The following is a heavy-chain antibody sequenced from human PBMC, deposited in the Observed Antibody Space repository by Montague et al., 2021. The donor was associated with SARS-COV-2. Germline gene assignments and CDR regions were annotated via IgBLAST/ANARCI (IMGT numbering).Heavy chain of an antibody. D-gene: IGHD3-22*01. CDR1: GFIFSSYE. J-gene: IGHJ4*02. CDR2: ISNSCDTK. Sequence: SLRLSCAASGFIFSSYEMNWVRQAPGKGLEWVSYISNSCDTKYYSDSVKGRFTISRDNAKNSLYLQMSSLRAEDTAVYYCARAGEDYYYDSSGFLYWGQGILVTVSS. V-gene: IGHV3-48*03. CDR3: ARAGEDYYYDSSGFLY.